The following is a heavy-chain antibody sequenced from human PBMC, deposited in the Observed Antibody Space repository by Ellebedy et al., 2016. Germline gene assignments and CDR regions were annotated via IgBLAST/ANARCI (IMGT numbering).Heavy chain of an antibody. CDR3: ARAPYTRIAASGTGWFDP. J-gene: IGHJ5*02. V-gene: IGHV4-59*01. CDR2: IFYSGTT. CDR1: DGSISNYY. D-gene: IGHD6-13*01. Sequence: SETLSLTCTVSDGSISNYYWNWIRQPPGTGLEWIGNIFYSGTTKYNPSLKSRATISVDTSKNQFSLKLSSMTAADTASYYCARAPYTRIAASGTGWFDPWGQGTLVTVSS.